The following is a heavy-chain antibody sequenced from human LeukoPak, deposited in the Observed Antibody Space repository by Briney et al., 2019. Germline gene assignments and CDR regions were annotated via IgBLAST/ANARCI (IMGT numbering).Heavy chain of an antibody. CDR3: AKDPSRYGGNSGYFDY. Sequence: GGSLRLSCAASGFTFSNHAKTWVRQAPGKGLEWVSSISGSGGSTKYADSVKGRFTISRDNSKNTLFLQMNSLRAEDTAVYYCAKDPSRYGGNSGYFDYWGQGTLATVSS. D-gene: IGHD4-23*01. J-gene: IGHJ4*02. V-gene: IGHV3-23*01. CDR1: GFTFSNHA. CDR2: ISGSGGST.